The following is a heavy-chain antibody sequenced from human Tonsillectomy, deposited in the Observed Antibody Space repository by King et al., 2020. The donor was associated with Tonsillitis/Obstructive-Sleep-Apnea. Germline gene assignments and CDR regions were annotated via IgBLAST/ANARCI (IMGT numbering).Heavy chain of an antibody. CDR3: ARGPAQWLVPLDY. V-gene: IGHV1-69*01. D-gene: IGHD6-19*01. J-gene: IGHJ4*02. Sequence: QLVQSGAEVKKPGSSVKVSCKASGGTFNSYAISWVRQAPGQGLEWMGGIIPIFGTPNYAPKFQGRVTMTADESTTTVHMELSSLKSEDTAVYYCARGPAQWLVPLDYWGQGTLVTVSS. CDR2: IIPIFGTP. CDR1: GGTFNSYA.